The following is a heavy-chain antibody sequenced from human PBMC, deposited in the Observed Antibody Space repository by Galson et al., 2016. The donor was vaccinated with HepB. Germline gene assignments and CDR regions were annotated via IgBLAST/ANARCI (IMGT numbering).Heavy chain of an antibody. CDR2: IYTTGTP. CDR1: GASVNRGSSY. Sequence: TLSLTCSVSGASVNRGSSYWTWIRQPAGKGLEWIGRIYTTGTPNYNPSFKGRVTISMDTAKNEFSLNLKSVTAADTAVYYCARRVLGYCSRTSCHDDAFDTWGQGKTVTVSS. J-gene: IGHJ3*02. D-gene: IGHD2-2*01. V-gene: IGHV4-61*02. CDR3: ARRVLGYCSRTSCHDDAFDT.